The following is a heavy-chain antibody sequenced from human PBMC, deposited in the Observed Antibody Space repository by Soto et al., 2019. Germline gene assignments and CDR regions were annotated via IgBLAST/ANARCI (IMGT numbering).Heavy chain of an antibody. CDR1: GFRFGDYN. CDR3: CRSKRGSGTYFYYGMDV. D-gene: IGHD3-16*01. V-gene: IGHV3-49*04. J-gene: IGHJ6*02. Sequence: PGGSLRLSCRTSGFRFGDYNLNWVRQPPGKGLEWVGFIRNKAYGGTTEYAASVKGRFTISRDDSKSIAYLEMNSLKSEDTAVYYCCRSKRGSGTYFYYGMDVWGQGTTVTVSS. CDR2: IRNKAYGGTT.